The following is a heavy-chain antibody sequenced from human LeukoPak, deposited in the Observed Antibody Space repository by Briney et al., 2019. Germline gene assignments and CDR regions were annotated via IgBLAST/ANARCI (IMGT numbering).Heavy chain of an antibody. CDR3: ARHGYSSGSLAWFDP. CDR2: IYYSGST. Sequence: SETLSLTCTVSGGSISSSSYYWSWIRQPPGKGLEWIGDIYYSGSTNYNPSLKSRVTISVDTSKNQFSLKLSSVTAADTAVYYCARHGYSSGSLAWFDPWGQGTQVTVSS. V-gene: IGHV4-61*01. CDR1: GGSISSSSYY. D-gene: IGHD6-19*01. J-gene: IGHJ5*02.